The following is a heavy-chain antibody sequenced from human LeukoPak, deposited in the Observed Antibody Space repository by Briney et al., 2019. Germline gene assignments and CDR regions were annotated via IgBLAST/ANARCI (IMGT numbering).Heavy chain of an antibody. CDR3: ARRGSYGTGSFDY. V-gene: IGHV4-39*01. CDR2: IFYSGAA. D-gene: IGHD5-18*01. CDR1: GGSISSSDYY. J-gene: IGHJ4*02. Sequence: PSETLSLTCTVSGGSISSSDYYWGWVRQPPGKGLEWIGSIFYSGAAHCNPSLKSRVTISVDTSNNQFSLMLSSVTAADTAVYYCARRGSYGTGSFDYWGQGTLVTVSS.